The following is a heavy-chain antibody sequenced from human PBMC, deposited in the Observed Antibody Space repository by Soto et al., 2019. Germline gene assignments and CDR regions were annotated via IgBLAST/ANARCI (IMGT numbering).Heavy chain of an antibody. J-gene: IGHJ4*02. D-gene: IGHD2-8*01. CDR3: ARQGYCTNGVCYTEATVDY. Sequence: QVQLVQSGAEVKKPGSSVKVSCKASGGTFSSYAISWVRQAPGQGLEWMGGIIPIFGTANYAQKFQGRVTITADESTSTAYMELSSLRSEDTAVYYCARQGYCTNGVCYTEATVDYWGQGTLVTVSS. V-gene: IGHV1-69*01. CDR1: GGTFSSYA. CDR2: IIPIFGTA.